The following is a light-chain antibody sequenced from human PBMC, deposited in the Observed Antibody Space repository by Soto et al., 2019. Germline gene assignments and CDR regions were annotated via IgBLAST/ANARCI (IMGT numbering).Light chain of an antibody. Sequence: DIVMTQSPLSLSVIPGEPASISCWSSQSLLWINGHNYVDWYLQKPGHSPQLLIYLGSNRASGVPDRFSGSGSGTDFTLKISRVEAEDAGIYYCMQALETQWTFGQGTKVQI. CDR1: QSLLWINGHNY. CDR3: MQALETQWT. V-gene: IGKV2-28*01. J-gene: IGKJ1*01. CDR2: LGS.